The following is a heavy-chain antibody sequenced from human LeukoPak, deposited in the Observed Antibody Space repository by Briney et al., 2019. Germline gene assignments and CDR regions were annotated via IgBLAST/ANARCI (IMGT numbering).Heavy chain of an antibody. CDR3: AREGEANVRTTGWFDP. D-gene: IGHD1-7*01. CDR1: GYSISSGYF. V-gene: IGHV4-38-2*02. Sequence: SEILSLTCTVSGYSISSGYFWGWIRQPPGKELEWIGSISHRGTTFYNPSLKGRVTILVDTSNNLFSLKLTSVTAADTAMYYCAREGEANVRTTGWFDPWGQGTLVTVSS. CDR2: ISHRGTT. J-gene: IGHJ5*02.